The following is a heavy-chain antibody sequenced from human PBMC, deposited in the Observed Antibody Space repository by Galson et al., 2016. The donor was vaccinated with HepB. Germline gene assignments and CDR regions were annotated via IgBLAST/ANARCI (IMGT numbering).Heavy chain of an antibody. CDR2: IYHRGNS. Sequence: SETLSLTCAVSGASITGTDWWTWVRQPPGKGLEWIGEIYHRGNSNYNPSLKSRVTISLDKSKNQFSLKLRSVTAADTAFYYCATRREVVIESTRRMEYFHFWGQGTVITVSS. V-gene: IGHV4/OR15-8*02. CDR3: ATRREVVIESTRRMEYFHF. J-gene: IGHJ1*01. D-gene: IGHD2/OR15-2a*01. CDR1: GASITGTDW.